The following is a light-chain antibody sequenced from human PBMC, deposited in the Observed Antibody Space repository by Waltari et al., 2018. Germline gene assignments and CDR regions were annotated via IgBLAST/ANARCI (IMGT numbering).Light chain of an antibody. J-gene: IGKJ4*01. CDR2: GAS. CDR3: QQFHTWPLT. CDR1: QNIDAS. Sequence: EIVMTQSPETLSVYPGQRVTLSCRASQNIDASLAWHQQRPGQAPRVLISGASYRVTGIPDRFSGGGSGTEFTLTISSLQSEDVAIYYCQQFHTWPLTFGGGTKVEIK. V-gene: IGKV3-15*01.